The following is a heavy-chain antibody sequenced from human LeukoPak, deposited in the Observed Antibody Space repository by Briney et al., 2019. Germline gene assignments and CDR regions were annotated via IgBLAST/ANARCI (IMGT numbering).Heavy chain of an antibody. J-gene: IGHJ6*04. V-gene: IGHV3-7*03. D-gene: IGHD4/OR15-4a*01. CDR2: IQQDGPEK. CDR1: GFTLSCYW. CDR3: ARGWCFYCLGMGD. Sequence: TGGSLRLSCTVSGFTLSCYWMTWVRQAPGKGLEWVADIQQDGPEKYYLDSVRGRFTISRDNAQNQLFLQMDSLRAEDTAVYFCARGWCFYCLGMGDWGKGTTVTVSS.